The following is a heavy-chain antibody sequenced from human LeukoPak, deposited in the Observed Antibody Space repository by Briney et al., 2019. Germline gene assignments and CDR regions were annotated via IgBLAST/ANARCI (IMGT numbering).Heavy chain of an antibody. J-gene: IGHJ3*02. CDR3: ARLRGNAFDI. V-gene: IGHV1-8*03. CDR1: GYTFVSYD. D-gene: IGHD3-10*01. Sequence: ASVKVSCKASGYTFVSYDIDWVRQATGQGLEWMGWMNSVLSGHAQKFQGRITISRNTSISTAYMELSNLKSEDTAVYYCARLRGNAFDIWGRGTLVTVSS. CDR2: MNSVLS.